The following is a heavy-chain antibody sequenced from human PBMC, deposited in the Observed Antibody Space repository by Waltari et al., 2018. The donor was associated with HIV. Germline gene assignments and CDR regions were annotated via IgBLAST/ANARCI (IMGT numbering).Heavy chain of an antibody. J-gene: IGHJ3*02. Sequence: EVQLLESGGGLVQPGGSLRLSCAASGFTFSSYAMSWVRQAPGKGLEWVSAISGSGGSTYYADAVKGRFTISRDNSKNTLYLQMNSRRAEDTAVYYCAKGVGAIPDPFDAFDIWGQGTMVTVSS. V-gene: IGHV3-23*01. CDR3: AKGVGAIPDPFDAFDI. D-gene: IGHD1-26*01. CDR2: ISGSGGST. CDR1: GFTFSSYA.